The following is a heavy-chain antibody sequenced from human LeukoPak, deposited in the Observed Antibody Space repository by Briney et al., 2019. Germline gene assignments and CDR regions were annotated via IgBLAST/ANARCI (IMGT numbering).Heavy chain of an antibody. Sequence: PSETLSLTCTVSGGSISSYYWRWIRQSAGKGLEWIGCIYTSGSTNYNPSLKSRVTMSVDTSKTQFSLKLSYVTAADTAVYYCARGECCSSTSCYGDAFEIWGQGTMVTVSS. J-gene: IGHJ3*02. CDR2: IYTSGST. CDR1: GGSISSYY. D-gene: IGHD2-2*01. V-gene: IGHV4-4*07. CDR3: ARGECCSSTSCYGDAFEI.